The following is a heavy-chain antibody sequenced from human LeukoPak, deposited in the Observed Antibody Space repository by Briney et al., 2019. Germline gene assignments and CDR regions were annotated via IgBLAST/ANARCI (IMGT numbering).Heavy chain of an antibody. J-gene: IGHJ4*02. CDR3: AKDASGSYWYYFDY. CDR2: ISGTGDST. D-gene: IGHD1-26*01. Sequence: GGSLRLSCAASGFTFNTYAMRWVRQAPGKGLEWVSGISGTGDSTYYADSVKGRFTISRDDSKNTLYLQMKSLTAEDTAVYYCAKDASGSYWYYFDYWGQGTLVTVSS. CDR1: GFTFNTYA. V-gene: IGHV3-23*01.